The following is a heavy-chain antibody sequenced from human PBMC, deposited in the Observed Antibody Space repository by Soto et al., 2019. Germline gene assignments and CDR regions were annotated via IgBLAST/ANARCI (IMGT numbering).Heavy chain of an antibody. Sequence: GGSLRLSCAASGFTFSSYSMNWVRQAPGKGLEWVSYISSSSSTIYYADSGKGGFTISRDNAKNSLYLQMNSLRAEDTAVYYCAREGEITFGGVIGHFDYWGQGTLVTVSS. D-gene: IGHD3-16*02. CDR3: AREGEITFGGVIGHFDY. J-gene: IGHJ4*02. CDR1: GFTFSSYS. V-gene: IGHV3-48*01. CDR2: ISSSSSTI.